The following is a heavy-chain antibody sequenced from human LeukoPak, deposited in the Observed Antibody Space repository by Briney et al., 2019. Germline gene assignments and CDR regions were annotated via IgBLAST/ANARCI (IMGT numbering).Heavy chain of an antibody. J-gene: IGHJ4*02. D-gene: IGHD3-22*01. Sequence: GGSLRLSCAASGFTFTTYWMSWVRQFPGKGLEWVANINQDGTEKYYVDSVKGRFTISRDNAKNSLYLQMNSLRAEDTAVYYCARDRYYYDSSGYYGFDYWGQGTLVTVSS. CDR1: GFTFTTYW. CDR3: ARDRYYYDSSGYYGFDY. V-gene: IGHV3-7*01. CDR2: INQDGTEK.